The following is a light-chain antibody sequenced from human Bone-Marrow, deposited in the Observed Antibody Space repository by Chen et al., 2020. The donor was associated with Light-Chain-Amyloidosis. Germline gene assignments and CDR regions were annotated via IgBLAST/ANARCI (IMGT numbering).Light chain of an antibody. J-gene: IGLJ3*02. CDR1: NIGSTS. CDR3: QVWDRSSDRPV. Sequence: SYLLTQPSSVSVAPAQTATIACGGNNIGSTSVHWYQQTPGQAPLLVVYDDSDRPSGLPERLSGSNSGNTATLTISRVEAGDEADYYCQVWDRSSDRPVFGGGTKLTVL. V-gene: IGLV3-21*02. CDR2: DDS.